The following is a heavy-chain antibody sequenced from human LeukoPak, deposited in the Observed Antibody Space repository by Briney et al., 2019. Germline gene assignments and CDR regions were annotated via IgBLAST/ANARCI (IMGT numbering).Heavy chain of an antibody. CDR3: ARQRNEDGYNIFN. J-gene: IGHJ4*02. CDR2: IHYSGST. CDR1: GDSINSYY. D-gene: IGHD5-24*01. Sequence: SETLSLTCTVSGDSINSYYWSWLRQPPGKGLEWIGFIHYSGSTHYKSSLKSRVTMSVDTSKNQFSLKLSSVTAADTAVYYCARQRNEDGYNIFNWGQGTLVTVSS. V-gene: IGHV4-59*08.